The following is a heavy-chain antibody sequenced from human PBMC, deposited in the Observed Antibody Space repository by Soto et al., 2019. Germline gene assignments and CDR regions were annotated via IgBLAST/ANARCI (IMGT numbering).Heavy chain of an antibody. CDR2: ISAYNGNT. CDR3: ARDGSGTTVVKKVCYYYYGMDV. D-gene: IGHD4-17*01. Sequence: GASVKVSCKASGYSFTSYGISRVRQATGQGLEWMGWISAYNGNTNYAQKLQGRVTMTTDTSTSTAYMELRSLRSDDTAVYYCARDGSGTTVVKKVCYYYYGMDVWGQVTTVTVSS. J-gene: IGHJ6*02. CDR1: GYSFTSYG. V-gene: IGHV1-18*01.